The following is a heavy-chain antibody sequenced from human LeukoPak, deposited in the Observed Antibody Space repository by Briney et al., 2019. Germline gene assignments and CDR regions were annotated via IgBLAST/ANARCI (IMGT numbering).Heavy chain of an antibody. V-gene: IGHV3-74*01. D-gene: IGHD2-15*01. J-gene: IGHJ4*02. Sequence: GGSLRLSCAAAGFTFSSHWMSWVRQAPGKGLVWVSRINSDGSSTNYADSVKGRFTISRDNAKNTLYLQMSSLGAEDTAVYHCARGARYCSSGSCWYYFDYWGQGTLVTVSS. CDR1: GFTFSSHW. CDR3: ARGARYCSSGSCWYYFDY. CDR2: INSDGSST.